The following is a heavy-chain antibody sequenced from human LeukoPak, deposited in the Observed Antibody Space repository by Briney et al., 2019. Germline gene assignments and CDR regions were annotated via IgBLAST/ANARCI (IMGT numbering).Heavy chain of an antibody. Sequence: SETLSLTCTVSGGSISSYYWSWIRQPPGKGLEWIGDVYYSGSTNYNPSLKSRVTISVDTSKNQFSLKLSSVTAADTAVYYCARPLARGSSGAFDIWGQGTMVTVSS. D-gene: IGHD6-19*01. CDR1: GGSISSYY. V-gene: IGHV4-59*08. CDR3: ARPLARGSSGAFDI. J-gene: IGHJ3*02. CDR2: VYYSGST.